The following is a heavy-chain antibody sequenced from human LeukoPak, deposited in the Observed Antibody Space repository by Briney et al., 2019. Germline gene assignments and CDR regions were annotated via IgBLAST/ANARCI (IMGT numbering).Heavy chain of an antibody. CDR1: GFTFSSYG. V-gene: IGHV3-30*18. CDR3: AKDTQLELPDY. J-gene: IGHJ4*02. D-gene: IGHD1-7*01. Sequence: GGSLRLSCAASGFTFSSYGMHWIRQAPGKGLEWVAVISYDGSNKYYADSVKGRFTISRDNSKNTLYLQMNSLRAEDTAVHYCAKDTQLELPDYWGQGTLVTVSS. CDR2: ISYDGSNK.